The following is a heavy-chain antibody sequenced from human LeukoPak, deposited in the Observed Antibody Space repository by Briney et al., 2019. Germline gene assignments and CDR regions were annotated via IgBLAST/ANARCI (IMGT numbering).Heavy chain of an antibody. D-gene: IGHD3-10*01. Sequence: GGSLRLSCAAFGFTFSSYAMSWVRQAPGKGLEWVSAISGSGGSTYYADSVKGRFTISRDNSKNTLYLQMNSLRAEDTAVYYCARDRIWFGENDAFDIWGQGTMVTVSS. CDR1: GFTFSSYA. CDR3: ARDRIWFGENDAFDI. V-gene: IGHV3-23*01. CDR2: ISGSGGST. J-gene: IGHJ3*02.